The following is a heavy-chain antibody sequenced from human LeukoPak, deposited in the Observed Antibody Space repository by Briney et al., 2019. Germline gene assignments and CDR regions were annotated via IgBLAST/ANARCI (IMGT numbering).Heavy chain of an antibody. Sequence: SETLSLTCIVSGDSISTYCWTWIRQPAGKGLEWIGRICTSGYSNYNPSLKSRATMSMDTSKNQFSLRMTYVTAADMAVYYCAREWGSGSYGMDVWGQGTAVIVSS. CDR3: AREWGSGSYGMDV. CDR2: ICTSGYS. J-gene: IGHJ6*02. V-gene: IGHV4-4*07. CDR1: GDSISTYC. D-gene: IGHD3-10*01.